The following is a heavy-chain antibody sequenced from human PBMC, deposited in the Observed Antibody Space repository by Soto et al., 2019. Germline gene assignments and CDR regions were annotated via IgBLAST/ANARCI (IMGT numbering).Heavy chain of an antibody. J-gene: IGHJ4*02. CDR1: GFTFSSYW. CDR2: IKQDGSET. CDR3: VRGTPTPGLDY. D-gene: IGHD1-7*01. Sequence: EVQLVESGGGLVQPGGSLRLSCVVSGFTFSSYWMNWVRQAPGKGLEWVANIKQDGSETHYVDSVKGRFTISRDNAKNSLYLQMNSPRAEATAVYYCVRGTPTPGLDYWGQGTLVTVSS. V-gene: IGHV3-7*03.